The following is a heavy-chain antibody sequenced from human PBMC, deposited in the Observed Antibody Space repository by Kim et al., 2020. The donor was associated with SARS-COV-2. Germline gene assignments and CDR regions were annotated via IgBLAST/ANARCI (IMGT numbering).Heavy chain of an antibody. D-gene: IGHD3-3*01. Sequence: GRFTISRDNSKNTLYLQMNSLRAEDTAVYYCARCGGEWLLSVYYYYYMDVWGKGTTVTVSS. V-gene: IGHV3-66*01. J-gene: IGHJ6*03. CDR3: ARCGGEWLLSVYYYYYMDV.